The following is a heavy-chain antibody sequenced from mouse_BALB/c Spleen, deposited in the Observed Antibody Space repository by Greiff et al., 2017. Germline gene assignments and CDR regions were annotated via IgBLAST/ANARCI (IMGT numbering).Heavy chain of an antibody. J-gene: IGHJ4*01. CDR1: GYTFTSYW. V-gene: IGHV1S81*02. Sequence: VQLQQSGAELVKPGASVKLSCKASGYTFTSYWMHWVKQRPGQGLEWIGEINPSNGRTNYNEKFKSKATLTVDKSSSTAYMQLSSLTSEDSAVYYCARSSYDYVAMDYWGQGTSVTVSS. CDR2: INPSNGRT. D-gene: IGHD2-4*01. CDR3: ARSSYDYVAMDY.